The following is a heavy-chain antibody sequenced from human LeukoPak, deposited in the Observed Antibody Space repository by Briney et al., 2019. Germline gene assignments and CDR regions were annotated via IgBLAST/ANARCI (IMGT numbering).Heavy chain of an antibody. CDR3: ARNGDYSMDN. J-gene: IGHJ4*02. V-gene: IGHV4-4*02. D-gene: IGHD4-17*01. CDR1: GGSISMGYW. CDR2: IHHSGTT. Sequence: PSETLSLTCAVFGGSISMGYWWSWVRQAPGKGLEWMGEIHHSGTTHYNPSLKSRVIISVDRSMDQFSLKVNSLTAADTAVYFCARNGDYSMDNWGQGTLITVSS.